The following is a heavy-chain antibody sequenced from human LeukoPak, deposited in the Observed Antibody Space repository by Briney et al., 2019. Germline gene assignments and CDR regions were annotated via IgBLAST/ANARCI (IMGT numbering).Heavy chain of an antibody. CDR3: ARTPRPGKGYCSSTSCYDFGFDP. D-gene: IGHD2-2*01. CDR2: IYHSGST. V-gene: IGHV4-30-2*01. Sequence: SETLSLTCAVSGGSISSGGYSWSWIRQPPGKGLEWIGYIYHSGSTYYNPSLKSRVTISVDRSKNQFSLKLSSVTAADTAVYYCARTPRPGKGYCSSTSCYDFGFDPWGQGTLVTVSS. J-gene: IGHJ5*02. CDR1: GGSISSGGYS.